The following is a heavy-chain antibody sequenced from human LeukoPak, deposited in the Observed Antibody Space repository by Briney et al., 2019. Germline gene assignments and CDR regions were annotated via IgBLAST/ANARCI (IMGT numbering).Heavy chain of an antibody. CDR2: ISSSSSYI. V-gene: IGHV3-21*01. CDR3: ARVLGQWLVNYYYYYMDV. Sequence: GGSLRLSCAASGFTFSNYSMNWVRQAPGKGLEWVSSISSSSSYIYYADSVKGRFTISRDNAKNSLYLQMNSLRAEDTAVYYCARVLGQWLVNYYYYYMDVWGKGTTVTVSS. CDR1: GFTFSNYS. D-gene: IGHD6-19*01. J-gene: IGHJ6*03.